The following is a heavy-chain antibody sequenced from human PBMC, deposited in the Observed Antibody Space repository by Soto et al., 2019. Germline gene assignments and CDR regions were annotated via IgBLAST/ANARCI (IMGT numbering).Heavy chain of an antibody. D-gene: IGHD4-17*01. J-gene: IGHJ4*02. CDR1: GFTFSNAW. Sequence: GGSLRLSCAASGFTFSNAWMNWVRQAPGKGLEWVGRIKSKTDGGTTDYAAPVKGRFTISRDDSKNTLYLQMNSLKTEDTAVYYCTTATDYGDYVVYFDYWGQGTLVTVSS. CDR3: TTATDYGDYVVYFDY. CDR2: IKSKTDGGTT. V-gene: IGHV3-15*07.